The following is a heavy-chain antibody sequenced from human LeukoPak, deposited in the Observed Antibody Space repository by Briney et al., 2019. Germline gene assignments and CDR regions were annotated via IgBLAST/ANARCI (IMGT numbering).Heavy chain of an antibody. Sequence: GGSLRLSCTASGFTFSDYSMNWVRQAPGKGLEWISYISPSSDTFYYADSVWGRFTISRDNAKNSLYLQMNSLRAEDTAVYYCARGYSSGWYLDAFDIWGQGTMVTVSS. CDR3: ARGYSSGWYLDAFDI. J-gene: IGHJ3*02. CDR1: GFTFSDYS. V-gene: IGHV3-48*01. D-gene: IGHD6-19*01. CDR2: ISPSSDTF.